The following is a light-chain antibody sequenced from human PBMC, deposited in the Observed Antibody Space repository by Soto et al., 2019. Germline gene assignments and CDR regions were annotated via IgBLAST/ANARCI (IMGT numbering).Light chain of an antibody. V-gene: IGLV2-8*01. CDR1: SSDVGDYNY. CDR2: EVS. CDR3: SSYAGSNNWV. Sequence: QSALTQPPSASGSPGQSVTISCTGTSSDVGDYNYVSWYQQHPGKAPKFMIYEVSMRPSGVPDRFSGSKSGNTASLTVSGLQAEDEADYYCSSYAGSNNWVFGGGTKLTVL. J-gene: IGLJ3*02.